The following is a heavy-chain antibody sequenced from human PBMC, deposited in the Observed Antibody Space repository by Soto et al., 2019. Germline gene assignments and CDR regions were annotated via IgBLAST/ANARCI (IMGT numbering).Heavy chain of an antibody. Sequence: QLQLQESGPGLVKSSETLSLTSTVSGGSVSSSIYYWGWIRQSPEKGLEWNGSIFYSGSTHYNPSLKSQVTIFVDTSKSLFSLRLSSVTAADTAVYYCVSHCCSSVSGYGFWFDPWGPGTLVTVSS. V-gene: IGHV4-39*01. J-gene: IGHJ5*02. CDR3: VSHCCSSVSGYGFWFDP. D-gene: IGHD3-10*01. CDR2: IFYSGST. CDR1: GGSVSSSIYY.